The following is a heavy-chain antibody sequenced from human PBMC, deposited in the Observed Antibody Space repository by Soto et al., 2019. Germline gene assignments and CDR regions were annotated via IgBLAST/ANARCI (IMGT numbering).Heavy chain of an antibody. CDR3: ARDPHCSSTSCYAGGMDV. D-gene: IGHD2-2*01. CDR1: GYTFTGYY. CDR2: INPNSGGT. J-gene: IGHJ6*02. Sequence: ASVKFSCKASGYTFTGYYMHWVRQAPGQGLEWMGWINPNSGGTNYAQKFQGWVTMTRDTSISTAYMELSRLRSDDTAVYYCARDPHCSSTSCYAGGMDVWGQGTTVTVSS. V-gene: IGHV1-2*04.